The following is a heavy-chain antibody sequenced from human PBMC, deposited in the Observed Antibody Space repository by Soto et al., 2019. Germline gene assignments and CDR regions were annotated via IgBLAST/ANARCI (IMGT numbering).Heavy chain of an antibody. V-gene: IGHV5-51*01. Sequence: EVQLVQSGAEVKQPGESLKISCKGSGYNFTNFWIGWVRQMPGKGLEWMGIMYPGDSDTKYSPSFQGQVTISADKSISTAYLQWSSLKASDSAMYYCARADDPGFSGGWPPGGFDVWGQGTKVTVSS. D-gene: IGHD6-19*01. CDR2: MYPGDSDT. CDR1: GYNFTNFW. CDR3: ARADDPGFSGGWPPGGFDV. J-gene: IGHJ3*01.